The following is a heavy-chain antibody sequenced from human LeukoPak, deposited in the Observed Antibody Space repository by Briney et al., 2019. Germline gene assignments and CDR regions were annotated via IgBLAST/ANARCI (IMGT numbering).Heavy chain of an antibody. CDR2: IYYSGST. V-gene: IGHV4-59*01. CDR3: ARVEALYYDFWSGSPSDAFDI. J-gene: IGHJ3*02. D-gene: IGHD3-3*01. CDR1: GGSISSYY. Sequence: ASETLSLTCTVSGGSISSYYWSWIRQPPGKGLEWIGYIYYSGSTNYNPSLKSRVTISVDTSKNQFSLKLSSVTAADTAVYYCARVEALYYDFWSGSPSDAFDIWGQGTMVTVSS.